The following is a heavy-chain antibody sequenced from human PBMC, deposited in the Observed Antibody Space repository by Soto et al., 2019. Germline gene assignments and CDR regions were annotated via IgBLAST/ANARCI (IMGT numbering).Heavy chain of an antibody. CDR2: ISAYNGNT. CDR1: GYTFTSYY. Sequence: ASVKVSCKASGYTFTSYYIHWVRQAPGQGLEWMGWISAYNGNTSYAQKLQGRVTMTTDTSTSTAYMELRSLRSDDTAVYYCARNSDGSDTFDYWGQGTLVTVSS. J-gene: IGHJ4*02. V-gene: IGHV1-18*04. CDR3: ARNSDGSDTFDY. D-gene: IGHD2-21*02.